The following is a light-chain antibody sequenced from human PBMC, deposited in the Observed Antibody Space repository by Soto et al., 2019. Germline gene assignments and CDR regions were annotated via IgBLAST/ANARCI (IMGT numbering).Light chain of an antibody. CDR2: GNT. V-gene: IGLV1-40*01. Sequence: QSVLTQPPSVSGAPGQRVTISCTGSNSNIGAGYDVHWYQQLPGTAPKLLIYGNTNRPSGVPDRFSGSKSGTSASLAITGLQAEDEADYYCQSWDSSLSGVVFGGGTKLTVL. J-gene: IGLJ3*02. CDR3: QSWDSSLSGVV. CDR1: NSNIGAGYD.